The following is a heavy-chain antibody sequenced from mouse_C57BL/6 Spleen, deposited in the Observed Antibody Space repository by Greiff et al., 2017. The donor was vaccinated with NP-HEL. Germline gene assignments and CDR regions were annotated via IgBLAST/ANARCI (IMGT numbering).Heavy chain of an antibody. CDR2: IDPEDGDT. CDR3: TTLITTVATSGWYFDV. Sequence: EVQLQQSGAELVRPGASVKLSCTASGFNIKDYYMHWVKQRPEQGLEWIGRIDPEDGDTEYAPKFQGKATMTADTSSNPAYLQLSSLTSEDTAVYYCTTLITTVATSGWYFDVWGTGTTVTVSS. D-gene: IGHD1-1*01. J-gene: IGHJ1*03. CDR1: GFNIKDYY. V-gene: IGHV14-1*01.